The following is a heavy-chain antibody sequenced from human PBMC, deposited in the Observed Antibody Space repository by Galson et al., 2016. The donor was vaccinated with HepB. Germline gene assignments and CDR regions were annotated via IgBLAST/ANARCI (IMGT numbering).Heavy chain of an antibody. CDR3: ARIRYVGGGFDI. D-gene: IGHD2-15*01. Sequence: SLRLSCAASGFTFSVYWMNWVRQSPEKGLEWVANIKLDGSEKYYVDSVKGRFTISRDNAKNSLYLQMNGLRGEDTAVYYCARIRYVGGGFDIWGQGTRVTVSS. V-gene: IGHV3-7*03. J-gene: IGHJ3*02. CDR1: GFTFSVYW. CDR2: IKLDGSEK.